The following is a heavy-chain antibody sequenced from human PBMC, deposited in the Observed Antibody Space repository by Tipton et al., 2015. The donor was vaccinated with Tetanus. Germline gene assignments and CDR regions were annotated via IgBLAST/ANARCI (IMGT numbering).Heavy chain of an antibody. V-gene: IGHV3-21*01. Sequence: SLRLSCAASGFTFTRYAMHWVRQAPGKGLEWVASISSTTSYIYYADSLKGRFTISRDNAKNSLYLQMDSLRADDTAVYYCASGSALDYWGQGTLVTVSS. CDR3: ASGSALDY. CDR1: GFTFTRYA. CDR2: ISSTTSYI. J-gene: IGHJ4*02. D-gene: IGHD6-25*01.